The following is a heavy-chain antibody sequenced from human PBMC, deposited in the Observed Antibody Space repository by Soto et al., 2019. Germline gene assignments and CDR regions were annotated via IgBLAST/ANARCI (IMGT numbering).Heavy chain of an antibody. CDR3: ARDTYGGNRFDY. CDR1: GYTFISYA. D-gene: IGHD4-17*01. J-gene: IGHJ4*02. V-gene: IGHV1-3*01. CDR2: INAGNGNT. Sequence: QVQLVQSGAEVKKPGASLKVSCKASGYTFISYAMHWVRQAPGQRLEWMGWINAGNGNTKYSQNFQGRVTITRDTSATTAYMELSSLSSEGTAMYDCARDTYGGNRFDYWGQGTLVSVSS.